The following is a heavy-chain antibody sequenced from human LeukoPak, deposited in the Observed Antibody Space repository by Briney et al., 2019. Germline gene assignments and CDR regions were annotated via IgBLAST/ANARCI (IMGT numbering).Heavy chain of an antibody. J-gene: IGHJ5*02. CDR3: ARGGFCTGTSCYLAWFDP. D-gene: IGHD2-2*01. CDR2: IYPDDSDT. V-gene: IGHV5-51*01. Sequence: GESLKISCKGSGYRFTNYWIGWVRQMPGKGLELMGIIYPDDSDTRYSPSFQGQVTISADKSTSTAYLRWSSLKASDTAIYYCARGGFCTGTSCYLAWFDPWGEGTLVTVSS. CDR1: GYRFTNYW.